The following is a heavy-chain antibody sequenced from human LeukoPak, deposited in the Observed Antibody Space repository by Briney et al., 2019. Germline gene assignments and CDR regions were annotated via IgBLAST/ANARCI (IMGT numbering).Heavy chain of an antibody. D-gene: IGHD2-2*01. CDR2: INHSGST. Sequence: SETLSLTCAVYGGSFSGYYWSWIRQPPGKGLEWIGEINHSGSTNYNPSLKSRVTISVDTSKNQFSLKLGSVTAADTAVYYCARAAVPAAMIVGPGVSIDPWGQGTPVTVSS. V-gene: IGHV4-34*01. CDR1: GGSFSGYY. CDR3: ARAAVPAAMIVGPGVSIDP. J-gene: IGHJ5*02.